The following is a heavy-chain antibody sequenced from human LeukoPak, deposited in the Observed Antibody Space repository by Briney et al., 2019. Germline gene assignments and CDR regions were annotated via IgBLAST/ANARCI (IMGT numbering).Heavy chain of an antibody. V-gene: IGHV3-48*03. CDR2: ISSSGSTI. J-gene: IGHJ3*02. D-gene: IGHD1-26*01. CDR3: ARDRELLSAFDI. Sequence: QPGGSLRLSCAASGFTFSSYEMNWVRQAPGKGLEWVSHISSSGSTIYYADSVKGRFTISRDNAKNSLYLQMNSLRAEDTAVYYCARDRELLSAFDIWGQGTMVTVSS. CDR1: GFTFSSYE.